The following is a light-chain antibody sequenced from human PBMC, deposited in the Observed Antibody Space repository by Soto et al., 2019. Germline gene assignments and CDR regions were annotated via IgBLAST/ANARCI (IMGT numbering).Light chain of an antibody. CDR3: PKYNSAPWT. J-gene: IGKJ1*01. CDR1: QGISNY. CDR2: DAS. Sequence: DIQMTQSPSSLSASVGDRVTITCRASQGISNYLAWYQQKPGKVPKLLIYDASTLQSGVPSRFSGSGSGKDFTLSISSLQPEDVATYYCPKYNSAPWTFGQGTKVEIK. V-gene: IGKV1-27*01.